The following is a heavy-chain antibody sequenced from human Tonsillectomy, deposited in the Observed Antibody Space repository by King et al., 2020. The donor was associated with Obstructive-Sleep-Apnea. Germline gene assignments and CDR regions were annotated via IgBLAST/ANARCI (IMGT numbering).Heavy chain of an antibody. D-gene: IGHD5-12*01. CDR2: VNHTGSP. CDR3: ARGRRIPRGYIMAPILFDP. V-gene: IGHV4-34*01. J-gene: IGHJ5*02. CDR1: GGSFSDYY. Sequence: VQLQQWGAGLLKPSETLSLTCAVYGGSFSDYYWSWIRQPPGKGVEGIGEVNHTGSPNFNPSLKSRVSISVDASKNQFSLNLSSVTAADTATYYCARGRRIPRGYIMAPILFDPWGQGTLVTVSS.